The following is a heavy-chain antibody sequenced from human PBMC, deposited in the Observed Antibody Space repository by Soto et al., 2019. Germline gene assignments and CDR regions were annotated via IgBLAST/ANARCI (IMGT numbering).Heavy chain of an antibody. J-gene: IGHJ3*02. CDR3: AREIMIAAAAPFAFDI. CDR1: GFTFSSYS. CDR2: ISSSSSYI. D-gene: IGHD6-13*01. V-gene: IGHV3-21*01. Sequence: EVQLVESGGGLVKPGGSLRLSCAASGFTFSSYSMNWVRQAPGKGLEWASSISSSSSYIYYADSVKGRFTISRDNAKNSLYLQMNSLRAEDTAVYYCAREIMIAAAAPFAFDIWGQGTMVTVSS.